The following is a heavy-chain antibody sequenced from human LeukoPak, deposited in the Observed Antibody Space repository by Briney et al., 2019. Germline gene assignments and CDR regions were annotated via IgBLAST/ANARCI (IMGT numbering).Heavy chain of an antibody. J-gene: IGHJ4*02. CDR2: INDDGSFR. D-gene: IGHD2-15*01. CDR1: GITFSGAW. V-gene: IGHV3-74*01. Sequence: GGSLRLSCAASGITFSGAWMHWVRQAPGKGLVWVSRINDDGSFRRYANSVKGRFTISRDNARNSLFLQMNSLRAEDTAVYYCARARYCSSGNCYKDYWGQGSLVTVSS. CDR3: ARARYCSSGNCYKDY.